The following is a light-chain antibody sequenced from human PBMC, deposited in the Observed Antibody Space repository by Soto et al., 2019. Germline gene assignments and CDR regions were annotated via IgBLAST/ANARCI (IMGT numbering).Light chain of an antibody. Sequence: QSVLTQPASVSGSPGQSITISCTGTSSDVGGYNYVSWYQQHPGKAPKLMIYEVSNRPSGVSNSFSGSKSGNTASLTISGLQAEDEADYYCSSYTSSSLYVFRTGTQVTVL. V-gene: IGLV2-14*01. J-gene: IGLJ1*01. CDR1: SSDVGGYNY. CDR2: EVS. CDR3: SSYTSSSLYV.